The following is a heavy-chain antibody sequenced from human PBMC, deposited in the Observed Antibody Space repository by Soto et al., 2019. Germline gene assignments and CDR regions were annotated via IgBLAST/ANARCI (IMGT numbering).Heavy chain of an antibody. J-gene: IGHJ6*03. D-gene: IGHD5-12*01. CDR2: INPNSGVT. CDR3: ARESGGATATLDYYYFYMDV. V-gene: IGHV1-2*04. CDR1: GDRFTDYY. Sequence: QVQLVQSGAEVKEPGASVTVSCRASGDRFTDYYMHWVRQAPGQGLEWMGWINPNSGVTKYAQKFQGWVTMTRDTSIRTVYMQLSRLRFDDTAIYYCARESGGATATLDYYYFYMDVWGTGTTVNVSS.